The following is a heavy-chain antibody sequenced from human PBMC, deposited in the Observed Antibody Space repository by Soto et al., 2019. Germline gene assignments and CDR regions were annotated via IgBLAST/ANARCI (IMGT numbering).Heavy chain of an antibody. CDR2: IYYSGST. Sequence: SETLSLTCTVSGGSISSGGYYWSWIRQHPGKGLEWIGYIYYSGSTYYNPSLKSRVTISVDTSKDQFSLKLSSVTAADTAVYYCARVFGFGGMDVWGQGTMVTVSS. V-gene: IGHV4-31*03. J-gene: IGHJ6*02. CDR1: GGSISSGGYY. D-gene: IGHD3-10*01. CDR3: ARVFGFGGMDV.